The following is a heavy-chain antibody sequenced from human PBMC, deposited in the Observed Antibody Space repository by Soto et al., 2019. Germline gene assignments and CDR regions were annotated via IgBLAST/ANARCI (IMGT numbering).Heavy chain of an antibody. CDR3: ARDRSYYDSSGYFADLDAFDI. CDR1: GFTFSDYY. CDR2: ISSSSSYT. J-gene: IGHJ3*02. Sequence: PGGSLRLSCAASGFTFSDYYMSWIRQAPGKGLEWVSYISSSSSYTNYADSVKGRFTISRDNAKNSLYLQMNSLRAEDTAVYYCARDRSYYDSSGYFADLDAFDIWGQGTMVTVSS. V-gene: IGHV3-11*06. D-gene: IGHD3-22*01.